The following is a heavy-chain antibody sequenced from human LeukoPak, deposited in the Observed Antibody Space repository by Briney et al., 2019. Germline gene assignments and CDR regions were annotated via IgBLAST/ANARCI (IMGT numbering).Heavy chain of an antibody. J-gene: IGHJ4*02. CDR3: ALTARDIDY. CDR2: IIPIFGTA. V-gene: IGHV1-69*13. CDR1: GGTFSSYA. Sequence: GASVKVSCTASGGTFSSYAISLVRQAPGQGLEWMGGIIPIFGTANYAQKFQGRVTITADESTSTAYMELSSLRSEDTAVYYCALTARDIDYWGQGTLVTVSS. D-gene: IGHD2-21*02.